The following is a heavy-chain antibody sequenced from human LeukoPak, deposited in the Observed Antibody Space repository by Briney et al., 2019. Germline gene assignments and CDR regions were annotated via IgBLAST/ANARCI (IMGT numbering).Heavy chain of an antibody. J-gene: IGHJ4*02. Sequence: SETLSLTCTVSGYSIRSGYYWGWIRQPPRKGLEWIGSIYHSGITYYNPSLKSRVTISVDTSKNQFSLKLSSVTAADTAVYYCTTDLYYDSSGYSYWGQGTLVTVSS. CDR1: GYSIRSGYY. V-gene: IGHV4-38-2*02. D-gene: IGHD3-22*01. CDR3: TTDLYYDSSGYSY. CDR2: IYHSGIT.